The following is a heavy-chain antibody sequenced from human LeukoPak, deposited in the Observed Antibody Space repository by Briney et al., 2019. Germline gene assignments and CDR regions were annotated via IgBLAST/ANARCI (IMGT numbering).Heavy chain of an antibody. CDR3: ARESIVVVPEDTGTFDY. J-gene: IGHJ4*02. CDR1: GFILNDYW. D-gene: IGHD2-15*01. Sequence: GGSLRLSCDTSGFILNDYWIHWVRQAPGKGLFWVAGVRGDGTKTVYADSVKGRFTISRDNSKDTLYLQMDSLRAEDTAVYYCARESIVVVPEDTGTFDYWGQGILVAVSS. V-gene: IGHV3-74*01. CDR2: VRGDGTKT.